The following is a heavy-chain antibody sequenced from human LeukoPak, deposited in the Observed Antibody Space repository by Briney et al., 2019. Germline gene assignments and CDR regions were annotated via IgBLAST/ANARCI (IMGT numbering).Heavy chain of an antibody. CDR3: ARDTYYYDSRYDY. V-gene: IGHV1-69*05. J-gene: IGHJ4*02. CDR1: GVTFSSYA. CDR2: IIPIFGTA. D-gene: IGHD3-22*01. Sequence: ASVKVSCKASGVTFSSYAISWVRQAPGQGLEWMGRIIPIFGTANYAQKFQGRVTITTDESTSTAYMELCSLRSEDTAVYYCARDTYYYDSRYDYWGQGTLVTVSS.